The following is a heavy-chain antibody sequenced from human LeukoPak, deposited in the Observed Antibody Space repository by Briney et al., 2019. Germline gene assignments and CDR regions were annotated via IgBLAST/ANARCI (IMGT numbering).Heavy chain of an antibody. J-gene: IGHJ4*02. CDR3: APPPHNARGQQAMV. CDR1: GFTFSGSW. CDR2: MNGDGSVT. Sequence: GGSLRLSCAASGFTFSGSWMXWVRQAPGXGLVWVSRMNGDGSVTTYADSVKGRFTISRDNAKNSLYPQMNTLRPEDTAVYYCAPPPHNARGQQAMVWGQGTLVTVSS. V-gene: IGHV3-74*01. D-gene: IGHD6-13*01.